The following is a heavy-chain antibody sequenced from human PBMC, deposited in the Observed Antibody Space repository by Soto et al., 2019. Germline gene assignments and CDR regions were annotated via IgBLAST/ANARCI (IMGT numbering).Heavy chain of an antibody. V-gene: IGHV3-23*01. CDR1: GFTFSSYA. Sequence: LILSCAASGFTFSSYAMSWVRQAAGKGLEWVSAISGSGGSTYYADSVKGRFTISRDNSKNTLYLQMNSLRAGDTAVYYCARNVDTAMFPYYFDYWGQGTLVTVSS. J-gene: IGHJ4*02. CDR3: ARNVDTAMFPYYFDY. D-gene: IGHD5-18*01. CDR2: ISGSGGST.